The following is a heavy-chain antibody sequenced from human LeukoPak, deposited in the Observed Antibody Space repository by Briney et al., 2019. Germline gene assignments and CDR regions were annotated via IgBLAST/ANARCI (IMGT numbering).Heavy chain of an antibody. J-gene: IGHJ3*02. CDR2: IDPNNGDT. CDR3: ARRSRNGLDASDI. Sequence: ASVKVSCKASAYTFTGYYLHWVRQAPGQGPGWGGWIDPNNGDTEYAQEFQGRVTMTRVRSISTAYMELSRLTSDDTPVYYCARRSRNGLDASDIWGQGTMVTVSS. D-gene: IGHD2-8*01. CDR1: AYTFTGYY. V-gene: IGHV1-2*02.